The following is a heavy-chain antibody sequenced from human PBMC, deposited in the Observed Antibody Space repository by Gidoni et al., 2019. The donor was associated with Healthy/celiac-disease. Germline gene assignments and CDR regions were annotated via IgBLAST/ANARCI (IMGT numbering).Heavy chain of an antibody. CDR3: ARGRVRYCSGGSCYGSLIFDY. CDR1: GLTCSSYA. V-gene: IGHV3-30-3*01. D-gene: IGHD2-15*01. Sequence: QVQLVESGGGVVQPGRSLRLSCAASGLTCSSYAMHWVRQAQGKGLECVAVISYDRSNKYYADSVKGRFTISRDNSKNTLYLQMNSLRAEDTAVYYCARGRVRYCSGGSCYGSLIFDYWGQGTLVTVSS. J-gene: IGHJ4*02. CDR2: ISYDRSNK.